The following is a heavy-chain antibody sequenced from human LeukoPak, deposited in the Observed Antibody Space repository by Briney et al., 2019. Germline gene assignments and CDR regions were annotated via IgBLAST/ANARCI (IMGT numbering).Heavy chain of an antibody. J-gene: IGHJ6*02. V-gene: IGHV3-11*01. CDR2: ISSSGSTI. CDR1: GFTFSDYY. D-gene: IGHD3-3*01. Sequence: GGSLRLSCAASGFTFSDYYMSWIRQAPGKGLEWVSYISSSGSTIYYADSVKGRFTISRDNAKNSLYLQMNSLRAEDTAVYYCARVARFLEWLSGYYYGMDVWGQGTTVTVSS. CDR3: ARVARFLEWLSGYYYGMDV.